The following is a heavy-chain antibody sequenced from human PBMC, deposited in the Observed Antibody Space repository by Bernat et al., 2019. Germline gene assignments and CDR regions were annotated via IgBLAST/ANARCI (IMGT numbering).Heavy chain of an antibody. CDR3: ARHGIVATTHFDY. Sequence: QVQLQESGPGLVKPSETLSLTCTVSGGSISSYYWSWIRQPPGKGLEWIGYIYYSGSTNYNPSLKSRVTIPVDTSKNQFSLKLSSVTAADTAVYYCARHGIVATTHFDYWGQGTLVTVSS. CDR1: GGSISSYY. CDR2: IYYSGST. D-gene: IGHD5-12*01. V-gene: IGHV4-59*08. J-gene: IGHJ4*02.